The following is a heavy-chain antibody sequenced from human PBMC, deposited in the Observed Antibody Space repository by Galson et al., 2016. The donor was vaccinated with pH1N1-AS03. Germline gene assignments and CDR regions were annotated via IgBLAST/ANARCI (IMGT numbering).Heavy chain of an antibody. J-gene: IGHJ2*01. V-gene: IGHV4-4*09. CDR1: GYSITTDYY. D-gene: IGHD3-3*01. Sequence: SETLSLTCSVSGYSITTDYYWNWIRQPPGKGLEWIGYIQTTGNTKYNPSLKSRVTTSIDTSKNQFSLHLMSVTAADTALYYCARDPPLEIGWYFDLWGRGTLVTVSS. CDR3: ARDPPLEIGWYFDL. CDR2: IQTTGNT.